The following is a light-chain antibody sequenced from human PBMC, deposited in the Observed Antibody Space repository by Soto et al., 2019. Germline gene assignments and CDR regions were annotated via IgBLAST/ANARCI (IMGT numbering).Light chain of an antibody. J-gene: IGKJ4*01. V-gene: IGKV4-1*01. Sequence: IVMTQPPDSLAVYLRERATINCKSSQSVLYPSNNKNNLAWYQQQPGQPPKLLIYWASPRASGAADRSSGSRSGTGFTLPIHSLQGEGVAVYYCQQYYSKPLTFGGGTKVDIK. CDR1: QSVLYPSNNKNN. CDR3: QQYYSKPLT. CDR2: WAS.